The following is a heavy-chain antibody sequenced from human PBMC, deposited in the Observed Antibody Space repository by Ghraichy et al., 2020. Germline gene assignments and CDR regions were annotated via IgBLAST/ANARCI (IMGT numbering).Heavy chain of an antibody. J-gene: IGHJ5*02. D-gene: IGHD3-22*01. CDR2: MYNSGRT. V-gene: IGHV4-39*01. CDR1: GDSISSTGYA. CDR3: ARLVDQPNSEDYYMGLWFDP. Sequence: SQTLSLTCTVSGDSISSTGYAWAWIRQPPGKGLEWIGYMYNSGRTYYNPSFKSRVTMSVDTPKNQFSLKLTSVTAADRATYYCARLVDQPNSEDYYMGLWFDPWGQGLLVTVSS.